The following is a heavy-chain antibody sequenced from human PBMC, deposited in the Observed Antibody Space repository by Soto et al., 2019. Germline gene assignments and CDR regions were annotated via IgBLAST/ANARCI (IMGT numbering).Heavy chain of an antibody. D-gene: IGHD2-21*01. V-gene: IGHV1-3*01. CDR3: ARQCAVCGGDTGLDGFDI. Sequence: SVKFSCKTSGYSFSSYSVHWVRQAPGERVEWMGWGNGGNGRWFIGGNDHRKYSQRFQDRVTIIRDKLGVYMELSGLRSEDTAVYYCARQCAVCGGDTGLDGFDIWGQAIVVT. CDR1: GYSFSSYS. CDR2: GNGGNGRWFIGGNDHR. J-gene: IGHJ3*02.